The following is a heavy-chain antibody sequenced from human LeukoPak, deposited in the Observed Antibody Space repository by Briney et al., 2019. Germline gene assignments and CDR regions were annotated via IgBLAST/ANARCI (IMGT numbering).Heavy chain of an antibody. CDR3: ARNLVVRGLTQGEYYYYGMDV. V-gene: IGHV4-34*01. J-gene: IGHJ6*02. Sequence: PSETLFLTCAVSGGSFSAYYWTWIRQPPGKGLEWIGEINHSGSTNYIPSLKSRVTISVDSSRNQFSLKLSSVTAADTAVYYCARNLVVRGLTQGEYYYYGMDVWGQGTTVTVSS. D-gene: IGHD3-10*01. CDR2: INHSGST. CDR1: GGSFSAYY.